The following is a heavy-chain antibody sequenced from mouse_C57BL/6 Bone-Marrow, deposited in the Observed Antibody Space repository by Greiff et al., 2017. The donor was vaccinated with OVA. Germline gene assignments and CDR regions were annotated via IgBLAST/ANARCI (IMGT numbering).Heavy chain of an antibody. Sequence: VQLQQPGAELVKPGASVKLSCKASGYTFTSYWMHWVKQSHGKSLEWIGDINPNNGGTSYNQKFKGKATLTVDKSSSTAYMELRSLTSEDSAVYYCARGGGRDYWGQGTTLTVSS. CDR2: INPNNGGT. J-gene: IGHJ2*01. D-gene: IGHD1-1*01. CDR3: ARGGGRDY. V-gene: IGHV1-26*01. CDR1: GYTFTSYW.